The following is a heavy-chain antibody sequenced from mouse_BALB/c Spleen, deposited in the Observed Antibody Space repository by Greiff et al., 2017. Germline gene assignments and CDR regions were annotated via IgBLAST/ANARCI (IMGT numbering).Heavy chain of an antibody. CDR3: ARREIYYELREYYFDY. D-gene: IGHD2-4*01. J-gene: IGHJ2*01. CDR1: GYSITSDYA. CDR2: ISYSGST. V-gene: IGHV3-2*02. Sequence: EVQLQQSGPGLVKPSQSLSLTCTVTGYSITSDYAWNWIRQFPGNKLEWMGYISYSGSTSYNPSLKSRISITRDTSKNQLFLQLNSVTTEDTATYYCARREIYYELREYYFDYWGQGTTLTVSS.